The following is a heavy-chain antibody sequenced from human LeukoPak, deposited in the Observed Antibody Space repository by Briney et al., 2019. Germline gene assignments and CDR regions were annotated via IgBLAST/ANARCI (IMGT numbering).Heavy chain of an antibody. CDR3: AREGGFYRPLDY. CDR1: GGSVTSTNW. V-gene: IGHV4-4*02. J-gene: IGHJ4*02. D-gene: IGHD3-3*01. Sequence: ASETLFLTCGVSGGSVTSTNWWTWVRQPPGKGLEWIGEVHLDGRTNYNPSLKSRLTMSVDLSENHDSLKLTSVTAADTAVYYCAREGGFYRPLDYSGQGTLVTVSS. CDR2: VHLDGRT.